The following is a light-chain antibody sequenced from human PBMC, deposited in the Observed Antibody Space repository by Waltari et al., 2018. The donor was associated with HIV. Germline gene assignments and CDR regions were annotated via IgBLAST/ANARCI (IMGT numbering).Light chain of an antibody. CDR3: QSADSDNTYNWV. J-gene: IGLJ3*02. Sequence: SQLTQPPSVSVSPGQTAKITCSGDDMPDHYVYCYQQKPGPGPVFVMYKVTERASGIHERFSGSMSGTTVTLTIMGVQPEDEADYYCQSADSDNTYNWVFGGGTKLTVL. CDR2: KVT. V-gene: IGLV3-25*03. CDR1: DMPDHY.